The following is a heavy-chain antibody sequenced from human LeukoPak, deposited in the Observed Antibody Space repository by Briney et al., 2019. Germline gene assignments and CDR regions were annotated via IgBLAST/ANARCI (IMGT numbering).Heavy chain of an antibody. D-gene: IGHD1-14*01. V-gene: IGHV1-18*01. CDR3: ARGFRDVMDRPDSRPFDY. J-gene: IGHJ4*02. Sequence: ASVKVSCKASGYTFTSYGISWVRQAPGQGLEWMGWISAYNGNTNYAQKLQGRVTMTTDTSTSTAYMELRSLRSDDTAVYYCARGFRDVMDRPDSRPFDYWGQGTLVTVSS. CDR1: GYTFTSYG. CDR2: ISAYNGNT.